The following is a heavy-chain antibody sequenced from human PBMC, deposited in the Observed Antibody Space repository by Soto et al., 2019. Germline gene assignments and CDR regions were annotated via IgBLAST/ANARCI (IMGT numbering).Heavy chain of an antibody. D-gene: IGHD1-1*01. V-gene: IGHV4-4*07. CDR1: CASISNYY. CDR3: ARESRSELGTVEY. J-gene: IGHJ4*02. Sequence: SETLSLTCTVSCASISNYYWSWIRQPAGKGLECLGRIYASGTTTYNPSLRSRVTMSVDTSKNQFSLNLNSVTAADTAVYYCARESRSELGTVEYWGQGTLVTVSS. CDR2: IYASGTT.